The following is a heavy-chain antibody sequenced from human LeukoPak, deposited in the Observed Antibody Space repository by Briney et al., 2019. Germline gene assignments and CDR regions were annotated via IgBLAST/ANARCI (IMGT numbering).Heavy chain of an antibody. CDR2: ISSSGSGGNT. D-gene: IGHD6-13*01. V-gene: IGHV3-23*01. CDR3: ARNSAMYNNSPLDY. Sequence: GGSLRLSCVASGVTLSNYAMSWARQAPGKGLEWVSGISSSGSGGNTYYADSVKGRFTISRDNSKNTLYLQMNSLRADDTAVYYCARNSAMYNNSPLDYWGQGTLVTVSS. J-gene: IGHJ4*02. CDR1: GVTLSNYA.